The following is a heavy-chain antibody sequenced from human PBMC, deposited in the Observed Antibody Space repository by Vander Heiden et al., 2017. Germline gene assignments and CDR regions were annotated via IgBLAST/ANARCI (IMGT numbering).Heavy chain of an antibody. J-gene: IGHJ6*02. D-gene: IGHD3-10*01. CDR3: ALSYYGSGRYDNDPPYYYYGMDV. CDR2: ISFDGRNQ. V-gene: IGHV3-30*03. CDR1: GFPFSDYG. Sequence: QVQLVESGGGVVQPGRSLRLSCAASGFPFSDYGMHWVRQAPGKGLEWVAVISFDGRNQYYADSVKGRLTISRDNFRNTLYLQMNSLRAEDAAVYYCALSYYGSGRYDNDPPYYYYGMDVWGQGTTVTVSS.